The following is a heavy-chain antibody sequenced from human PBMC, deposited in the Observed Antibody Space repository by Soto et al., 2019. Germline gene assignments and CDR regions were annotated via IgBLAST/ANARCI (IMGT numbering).Heavy chain of an antibody. J-gene: IGHJ4*02. CDR2: IIPIFGTA. CDR1: GGTFSSYA. D-gene: IGHD2-15*01. Sequence: WASVKVSCKASGGTFSSYAISWVRQAPGQGLEWMGGIIPIFGTANYAQKFQGRVTITADKSTSTAYMELSSLRSEDTAVYYCYVVVAAPQQGGQLDYPGPGTLVTVS. CDR3: YVVVAAPQQGGQLDY. V-gene: IGHV1-69*06.